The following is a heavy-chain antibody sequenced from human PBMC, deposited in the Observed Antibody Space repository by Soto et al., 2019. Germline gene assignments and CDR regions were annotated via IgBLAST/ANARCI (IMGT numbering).Heavy chain of an antibody. D-gene: IGHD2-15*01. J-gene: IGHJ4*02. V-gene: IGHV1-69*13. CDR1: GGTFSSYA. CDR2: IIPIFGTA. CDR3: ASPYCSGGSCYRDFDY. Sequence: SVKVSCKASGGTFSSYAISWVRQAPGQGLEWMGGIIPIFGTANYAQKFQGRVTITADESTSTAYMELSSLRSEDTAVYYCASPYCSGGSCYRDFDYWGQGTLVTVSS.